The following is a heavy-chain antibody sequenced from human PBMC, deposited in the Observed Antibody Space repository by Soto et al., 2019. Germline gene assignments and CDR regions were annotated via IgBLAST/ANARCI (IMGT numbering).Heavy chain of an antibody. CDR1: WFSLSTRGGG. CDR3: AHMSYYYYAFDV. D-gene: IGHD3-10*02. Sequence: SGPQVGNPPQTLTLTGPGFWFSLSTRGGGVGWMLQPPGTALEWLALIYWDDDKLYSPSLKRRLTITKDTSKHQVVLTMTNMDPVDTATYYCAHMSYYYYAFDVWGQGTTVTV. J-gene: IGHJ6*02. V-gene: IGHV2-5*02. CDR2: IYWDDDK.